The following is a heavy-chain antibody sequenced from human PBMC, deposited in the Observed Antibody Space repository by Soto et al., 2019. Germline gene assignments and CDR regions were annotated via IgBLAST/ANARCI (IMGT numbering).Heavy chain of an antibody. J-gene: IGHJ4*02. D-gene: IGHD4-4*01. CDR2: INSDGSST. CDR1: GFTFSSYW. Sequence: EVQLVESGGGLVQPGGSLRLSCAASGFTFSSYWMHWVRQAPGKGLVWVSRINSDGSSTSYADSVKGRFTISRDNAKNTLYLQMNSLRAEDTAVYYCARGYRSTAANTVTTFSSDYWGQGTLVTVSS. V-gene: IGHV3-74*01. CDR3: ARGYRSTAANTVTTFSSDY.